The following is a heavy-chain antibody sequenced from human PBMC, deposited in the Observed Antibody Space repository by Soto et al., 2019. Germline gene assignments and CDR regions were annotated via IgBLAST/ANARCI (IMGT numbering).Heavy chain of an antibody. CDR2: IYPGDSDT. CDR1: GYSFTSYG. J-gene: IGHJ3*02. D-gene: IGHD3-22*01. CDR3: ASLTYYYDSSGSPDAFDI. V-gene: IGHV5-51*01. Sequence: PGESLKISCKGSGYSFTSYGIDWVRQMPGKGLEWMGIIYPGDSDTRYSPSFQGQVTISADKSISTAYLQWSSLKASDTAMYYCASLTYYYDSSGSPDAFDIWGQGTMVTVSS.